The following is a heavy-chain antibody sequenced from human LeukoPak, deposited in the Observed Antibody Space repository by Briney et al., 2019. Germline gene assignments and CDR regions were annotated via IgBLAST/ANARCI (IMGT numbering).Heavy chain of an antibody. D-gene: IGHD5-24*01. Sequence: PSETLSLTCTVAGGSITSISYYWGWIRHPPGKGLEWIGSIYYSGSPYYNPSLKSRAPISVDPSKNQFSLKLSSVTAADPAVYYCARQGWGDAYYYFDYWGQGTLVTVSS. J-gene: IGHJ4*02. V-gene: IGHV4-39*01. CDR3: ARQGWGDAYYYFDY. CDR2: IYYSGSP. CDR1: GGSITSISYY.